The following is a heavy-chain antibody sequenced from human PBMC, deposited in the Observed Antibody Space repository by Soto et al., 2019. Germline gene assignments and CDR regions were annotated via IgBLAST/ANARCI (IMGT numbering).Heavy chain of an antibody. CDR1: GYTFTSYG. Sequence: ASVKVSCKASGYTFTSYGISWVRQAPGQGLEWMGWISAYNGNTNYAQKLQGRVTITADESTSTAYMELSSLRSEDTAVYYCARGISGYYDSSGYYPGPRNTYYYYGMDVWGQGTTVTVSS. CDR2: ISAYNGNT. CDR3: ARGISGYYDSSGYYPGPRNTYYYYGMDV. J-gene: IGHJ6*02. V-gene: IGHV1-18*01. D-gene: IGHD3-22*01.